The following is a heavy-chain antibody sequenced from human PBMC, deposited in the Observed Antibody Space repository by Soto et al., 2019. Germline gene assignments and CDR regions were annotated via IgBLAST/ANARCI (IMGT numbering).Heavy chain of an antibody. CDR1: GFTFTSSA. CDR3: AAVPNSGSYYEYYFDY. J-gene: IGHJ4*02. D-gene: IGHD1-26*01. CDR2: IVVGSGNT. Sequence: ASVKVSCKASGFTFTSSAVQWVRQARGQRLEWIGWIVVGSGNTNYAQKFQERVTITRDMSTSTAYMELSSLRSEDTAVYYCAAVPNSGSYYEYYFDYWGQGTLVTVSS. V-gene: IGHV1-58*01.